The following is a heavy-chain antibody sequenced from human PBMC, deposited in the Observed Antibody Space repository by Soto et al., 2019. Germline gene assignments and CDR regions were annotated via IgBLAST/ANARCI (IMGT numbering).Heavy chain of an antibody. Sequence: QVQLVESGGGVVQPGRSLRLSCAASGFTFSSYGMHWVRQAPGKGLEWVAVISYDGSNKYYADSVKGRFTISRDNCKNTLYLQMNSLRAEDTAVYYCAKDAGQGDYFDYWGQGTLVTGSS. D-gene: IGHD1-26*01. CDR1: GFTFSSYG. CDR2: ISYDGSNK. V-gene: IGHV3-30*18. J-gene: IGHJ4*02. CDR3: AKDAGQGDYFDY.